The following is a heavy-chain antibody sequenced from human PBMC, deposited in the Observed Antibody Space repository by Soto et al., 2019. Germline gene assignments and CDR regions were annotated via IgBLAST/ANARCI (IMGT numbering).Heavy chain of an antibody. J-gene: IGHJ4*02. CDR1: GFPFSTYG. CDR3: ARDLGFGGNYLDY. CDR2: IYYDGSKK. Sequence: QVQLVESGGGVVQPGRSLRLSCAASGFPFSTYGMHWVRQAPGKGLEWVAVIYYDGSKKYYYDSVKGRFTISRDNSNNTMVLQMSNLGAGDTAVYYCARDLGFGGNYLDYWGQGTLVNVFS. D-gene: IGHD1-26*01. V-gene: IGHV3-33*01.